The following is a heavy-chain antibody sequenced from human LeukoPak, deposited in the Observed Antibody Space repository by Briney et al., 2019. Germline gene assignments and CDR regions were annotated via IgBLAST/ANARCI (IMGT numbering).Heavy chain of an antibody. J-gene: IGHJ5*02. V-gene: IGHV4-59*01. Sequence: SETLSLTCTVSGGSISSYYWNWIRQPPGKGLEWIGYIYYSGSTNYNPSLKSRLSISLDTSKNQFSLRLTSVTPADPAVYYCARAASIYYDIWSGSPFDPWGQGTLVTVSS. CDR3: ARAASIYYDIWSGSPFDP. CDR1: GGSISSYY. CDR2: IYYSGST. D-gene: IGHD3-3*01.